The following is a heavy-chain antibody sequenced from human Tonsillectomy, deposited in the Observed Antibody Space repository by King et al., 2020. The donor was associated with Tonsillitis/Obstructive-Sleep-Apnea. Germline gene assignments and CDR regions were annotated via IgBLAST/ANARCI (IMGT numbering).Heavy chain of an antibody. D-gene: IGHD1-1*01. V-gene: IGHV3-30*04. CDR1: GFTFSTYA. J-gene: IGHJ4*02. CDR2: MSYDGNNK. Sequence: VQLVESGGGVVQPGRSLRLSCAASGFTFSTYAMHWVRQAPGKGLEWVAAMSYDGNNKYYADSVKGRFTISRDNSKNTLYLQKNSLRDEDTAVYFCARSGRGGIDSWGQGTLVTVSS. CDR3: ARSGRGGIDS.